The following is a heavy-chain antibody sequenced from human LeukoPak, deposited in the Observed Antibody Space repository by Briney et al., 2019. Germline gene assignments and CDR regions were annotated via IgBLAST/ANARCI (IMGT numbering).Heavy chain of an antibody. CDR3: ARDGSGYYSFDY. V-gene: IGHV3-66*01. Sequence: GGSLRLSCAASGFTVSSNYMSWVRQARGKGLEWVSVIYSGGSTYYADSVKGRFTISRDNSKNTLYLQMNSLRAEDTAVYYCARDGSGYYSFDYWGQGTLVTVSS. J-gene: IGHJ4*02. CDR1: GFTVSSNY. D-gene: IGHD3-22*01. CDR2: IYSGGST.